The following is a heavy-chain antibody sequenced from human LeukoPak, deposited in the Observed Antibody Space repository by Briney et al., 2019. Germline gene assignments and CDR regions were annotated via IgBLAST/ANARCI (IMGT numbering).Heavy chain of an antibody. J-gene: IGHJ3*02. D-gene: IGHD3-3*01. Sequence: SETLSLTCTVSGGSISSYYWSWIRQPAGKGLEWIGRIYTSGSTNYNPSLKSRVTMSVDTSKNQFSLKLSSVTAADTAVYYCARERYYDFWSGYSDDAFDIWGQGTMVTVSS. CDR3: ARERYYDFWSGYSDDAFDI. V-gene: IGHV4-4*07. CDR2: IYTSGST. CDR1: GGSISSYY.